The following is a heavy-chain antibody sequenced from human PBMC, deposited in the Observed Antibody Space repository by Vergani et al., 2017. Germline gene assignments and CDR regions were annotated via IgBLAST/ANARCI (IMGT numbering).Heavy chain of an antibody. CDR2: ISSSSSYI. CDR1: GFTFSSYS. J-gene: IGHJ6*02. V-gene: IGHV3-21*02. D-gene: IGHD6-19*01. CDR3: ARGIAVAENGYYYYGMDV. Sequence: VQLVESGGGLVKPGGSLRLSCAASGFTFSSYSMNWVRQAPGKGLEWVSSISSSSSYIYYADSVKGRFPIARDNAKNSLYLQMNSLRAEDTAVYYCARGIAVAENGYYYYGMDVWGQGTTVTVSS.